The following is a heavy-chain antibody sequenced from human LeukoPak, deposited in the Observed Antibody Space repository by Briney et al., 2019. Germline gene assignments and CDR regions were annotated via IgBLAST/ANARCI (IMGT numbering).Heavy chain of an antibody. V-gene: IGHV3-30*03. D-gene: IGHD2-15*01. CDR1: GFTLSSYA. J-gene: IGHJ4*02. CDR2: ISYDGSNK. Sequence: GGSLRLSCAASGFTLSSYAMSWVRQAPGKGLEWAAVISYDGSNKYYADSVKGRFTISRDNSKNTLYLQMNSLRAEDTAVYYCARRNAGWYCDYWGQGTLVTVSS. CDR3: ARRNAGWYCDY.